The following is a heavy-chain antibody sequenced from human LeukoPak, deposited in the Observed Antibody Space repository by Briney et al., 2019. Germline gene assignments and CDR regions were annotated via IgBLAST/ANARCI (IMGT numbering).Heavy chain of an antibody. J-gene: IGHJ4*02. Sequence: GGSLRLSCAASGLTFSSYAMSWVRQAPGKGLEWVPAISGSGGSTYYADSVKGRFTISRDNSKNTLYLQMNSLRAEDTAVYYCAKDRGFLGYSSSSLPDYWGQGTLVTVSS. CDR3: AKDRGFLGYSSSSLPDY. V-gene: IGHV3-23*01. CDR1: GLTFSSYA. D-gene: IGHD6-6*01. CDR2: ISGSGGST.